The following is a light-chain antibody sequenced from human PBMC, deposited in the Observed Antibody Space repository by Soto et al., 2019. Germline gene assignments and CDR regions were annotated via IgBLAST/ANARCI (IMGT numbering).Light chain of an antibody. CDR3: AACDDTLSGDWV. CDR2: RDN. V-gene: IGLV1-47*01. J-gene: IGLJ3*02. Sequence: SVLSQPPSASGTPGQRVTFSCSGSISNVGSNYVYWYQQLPGTAPKLLIYRDNQRPSGVPDRCSASKSGTSAYLAISGLRSEDEAVYYCAACDDTLSGDWVFGGGTKVTVL. CDR1: ISNVGSNY.